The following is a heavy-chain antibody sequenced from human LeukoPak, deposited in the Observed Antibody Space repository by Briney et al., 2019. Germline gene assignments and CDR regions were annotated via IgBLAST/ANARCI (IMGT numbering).Heavy chain of an antibody. J-gene: IGHJ4*02. V-gene: IGHV1-69*05. CDR1: GGTFSSYA. Sequence: GASVKVSCKASGGTFSSYAISWVRQAPGQGLELKGRIIPIFGTVNYAQKFQGRVTITTDESTSTAYMELSSLRSEDTAVYYCARDLEGYCGGDCPFDYWGQGTLVTVSS. D-gene: IGHD2-21*02. CDR3: ARDLEGYCGGDCPFDY. CDR2: IIPIFGTV.